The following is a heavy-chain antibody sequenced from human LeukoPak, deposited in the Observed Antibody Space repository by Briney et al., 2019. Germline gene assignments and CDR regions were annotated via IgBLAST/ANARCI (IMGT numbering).Heavy chain of an antibody. V-gene: IGHV4-39*01. Sequence: PSETLSLTCTVSGGSISSSSYYWGWIRQPPGKGLEWIGSIYYSGSTYYNPSLKSRVTISVDTSKNQFSLKLSSVTAADTAVYYCARGYYDYVWGIPGGAFDIWGQGTMVTVSS. D-gene: IGHD3-16*01. CDR3: ARGYYDYVWGIPGGAFDI. CDR2: IYYSGST. J-gene: IGHJ3*02. CDR1: GGSISSSSYY.